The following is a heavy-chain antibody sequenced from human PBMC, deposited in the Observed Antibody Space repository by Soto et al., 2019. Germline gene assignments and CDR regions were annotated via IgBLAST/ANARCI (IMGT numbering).Heavy chain of an antibody. D-gene: IGHD5-12*01. CDR3: ARATTSGATYLAY. J-gene: IGHJ4*02. Sequence: GGSLSLSCAASGFIFSNHWMHWVRQAPGKGLEWVARIKQDGSEKYYVDSVKGRFTISRDNAEMSLYLQMNSLRAEDTAVYYCARATTSGATYLAYWGQGTLGPASA. CDR1: GFIFSNHW. CDR2: IKQDGSEK. V-gene: IGHV3-7*03.